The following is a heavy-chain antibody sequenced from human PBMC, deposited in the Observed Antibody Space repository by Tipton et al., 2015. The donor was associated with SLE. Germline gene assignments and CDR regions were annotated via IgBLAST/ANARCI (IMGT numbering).Heavy chain of an antibody. CDR3: ARGQHQFGRFDY. V-gene: IGHV4-4*07. J-gene: IGHJ4*02. D-gene: IGHD3/OR15-3a*01. CDR1: GGVISEYY. CDR2: IYTGGNT. Sequence: TLSLTCTVSGGVISEYYWGWIRQPAGKGLEWIGRIYTGGNTKYNPSLEGRVTLSADASKNQFSLKLTSVTAAGTAVYYCARGQHQFGRFDYWGQGTLVTVSS.